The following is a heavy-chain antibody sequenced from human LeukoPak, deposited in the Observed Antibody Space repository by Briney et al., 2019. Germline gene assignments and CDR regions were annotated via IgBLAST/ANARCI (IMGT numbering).Heavy chain of an antibody. V-gene: IGHV3-7*03. D-gene: IGHD2-15*01. CDR3: AKDLDLSGGY. CDR1: GFTFKNYW. J-gene: IGHJ4*02. CDR2: IKQDGSEKYYV. Sequence: GGSLRLSCAASGFTFKNYWMTWVRQAPGKGLEWVANIKQDGSEKYYVYYVDSVKGRFTISRDNAKNTLYLQMNSLRAEDTAVYYCAKDLDLSGGYSGQGTLVTVSS.